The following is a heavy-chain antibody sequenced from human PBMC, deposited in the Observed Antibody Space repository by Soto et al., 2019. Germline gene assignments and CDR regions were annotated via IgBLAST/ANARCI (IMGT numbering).Heavy chain of an antibody. D-gene: IGHD5-18*01. J-gene: IGHJ5*02. CDR3: AREVGDTDNWFDP. CDR1: GCSISSGGYY. V-gene: IGHV4-31*03. Sequence: SETLSLTCTVSGCSISSGGYYWSWIRQHPGKGLEWIGYIYYSGSTYYNPSLKSRVTISVDTSKNQFSLKLSSVTAADTAVYYCAREVGDTDNWFDPWGQGTLVTVSS. CDR2: IYYSGST.